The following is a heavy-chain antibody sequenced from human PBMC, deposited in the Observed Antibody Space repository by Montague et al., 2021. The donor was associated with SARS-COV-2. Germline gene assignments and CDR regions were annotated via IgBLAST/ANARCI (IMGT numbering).Heavy chain of an antibody. J-gene: IGHJ3*02. CDR3: ARGSGWMGNAFDI. Sequence: SETLSLTCTVSGGSISSGSYYWSWIRQPAGKGLEWIGRIYASGSTNYNPSLKSRVTISVDTSKNQFSLKLSSVTAADTAVYYCARGSGWMGNAFDIWGQGTMVTVSS. D-gene: IGHD6-19*01. V-gene: IGHV4-61*10. CDR1: GGSISSGSYY. CDR2: IYASGST.